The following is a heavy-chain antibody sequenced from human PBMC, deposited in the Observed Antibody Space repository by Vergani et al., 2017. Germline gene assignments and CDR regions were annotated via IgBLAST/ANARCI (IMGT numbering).Heavy chain of an antibody. J-gene: IGHJ4*02. Sequence: QVQLQQWGAGLLKPSETLSLTCAVYGGSFSGYYWSWIRQPPGKGLEWIGEINHSGSTNYNPSLKSRVTISVDTSKNQFSLKLSSVTAADTAVYYCARGDDDVWGSYRLDYWGQGTLVTVSS. CDR2: INHSGST. V-gene: IGHV4-34*01. D-gene: IGHD3-16*02. CDR1: GGSFSGYY. CDR3: ARGDDDVWGSYRLDY.